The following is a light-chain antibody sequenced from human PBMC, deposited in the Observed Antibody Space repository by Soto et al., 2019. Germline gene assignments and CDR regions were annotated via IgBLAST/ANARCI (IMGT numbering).Light chain of an antibody. J-gene: IGKJ2*01. CDR1: QTIN. V-gene: IGKV3-20*01. CDR2: AAS. Sequence: ELVLTQSPGTLSLSPGERATLSCRASQTINLAWYQQKPGQAPRLLIYAASIRAAGIPDRFSGNGSGTDFTLTISRLEPEDFAVYCCQQYGASLLTFGQGTKLEIK. CDR3: QQYGASLLT.